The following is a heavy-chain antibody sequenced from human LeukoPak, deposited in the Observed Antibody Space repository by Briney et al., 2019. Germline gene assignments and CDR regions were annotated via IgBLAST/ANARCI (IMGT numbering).Heavy chain of an antibody. CDR2: IIPILGIA. J-gene: IGHJ5*02. V-gene: IGHV1-69*04. D-gene: IGHD3-16*01. CDR1: GGTFSSYA. Sequence: ASVKVSCKASGGTFSSYAISWVRQAPGQGLEWMGRIIPILGIANYAQKFQGRVTITADKSTSTAYMELSSLRSEDTAVYYCARDGGAYVQWFDPWGQGTLVTVSS. CDR3: ARDGGAYVQWFDP.